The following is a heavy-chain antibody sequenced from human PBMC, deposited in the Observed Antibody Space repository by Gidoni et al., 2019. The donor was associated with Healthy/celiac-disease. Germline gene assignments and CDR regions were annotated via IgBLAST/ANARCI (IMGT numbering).Heavy chain of an antibody. CDR2: IYHSGST. V-gene: IGHV4-4*02. J-gene: IGHJ5*02. CDR1: GGPLSSSNW. D-gene: IGHD2-15*01. CDR3: ARGGLGYCSGGSCLPGWFDP. Sequence: QVQLQESGPGLVKPSGTLSLTCAVSGGPLSSSNWWRWVRQPPGKGLEWIGEIYHSGSTNYNPSLKSRVTISVDKSKNQFSLKLSSVTAADTAVYYCARGGLGYCSGGSCLPGWFDPWGQGTLVTVSS.